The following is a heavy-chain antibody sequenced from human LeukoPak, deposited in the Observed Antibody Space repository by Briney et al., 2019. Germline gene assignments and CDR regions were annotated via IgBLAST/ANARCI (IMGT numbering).Heavy chain of an antibody. CDR2: MNPNSGNT. J-gene: IGHJ6*02. CDR3: ARGRYYYDSSGYYYYYYGMDV. V-gene: IGHV1-8*01. CDR1: GYTFTSYD. Sequence: ASVKVSCKASGYTFTSYDINWVRQATEQGLEWMGWMNPNSGNTGYAQKFQGRVTMTRNTSISTAYMGLSSLRSEDTAVYYCARGRYYYDSSGYYYYYYGMDVWGQGTTVTVSS. D-gene: IGHD3-22*01.